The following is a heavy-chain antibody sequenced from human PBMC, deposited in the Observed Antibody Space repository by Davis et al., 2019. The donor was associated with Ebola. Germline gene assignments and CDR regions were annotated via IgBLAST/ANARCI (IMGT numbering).Heavy chain of an antibody. CDR2: IKQDGSEK. CDR1: GFTFSSYW. Sequence: GESLKISCAASGFTFSSYWMSWVRQAPGKGLEWVANIKQDGSEKYYVDSVKGRFTISRDNAKNSLYLQMNSLRAEDTAVYYCARLARTTDLDYWGQGTLVTVSS. D-gene: IGHD1-7*01. CDR3: ARLARTTDLDY. J-gene: IGHJ4*02. V-gene: IGHV3-7*01.